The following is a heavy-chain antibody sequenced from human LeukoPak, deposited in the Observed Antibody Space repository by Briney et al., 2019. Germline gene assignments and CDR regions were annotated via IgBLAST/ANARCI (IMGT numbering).Heavy chain of an antibody. Sequence: PSETLSLTCIVSGGSISSYYWSWIRQPPGKGLEWIGYIYYSGSTNYNPSLKSRVTISVDTSKNQFSLKLSSVTAADTAVYYCARELRWYAFDIWGQGTMVTVSS. V-gene: IGHV4-59*01. D-gene: IGHD4-23*01. CDR1: GGSISSYY. CDR2: IYYSGST. CDR3: ARELRWYAFDI. J-gene: IGHJ3*02.